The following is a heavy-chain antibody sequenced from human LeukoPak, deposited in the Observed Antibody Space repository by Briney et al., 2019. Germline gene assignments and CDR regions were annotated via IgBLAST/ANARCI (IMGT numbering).Heavy chain of an antibody. CDR1: GGTFSSYA. CDR3: ARGARGVIIGDWFDP. D-gene: IGHD3-10*01. CDR2: IIPIFGTA. V-gene: IGHV1-69*06. J-gene: IGHJ5*02. Sequence: ASVKVSCKASGGTFSSYAISWVRQAPGQGLEWMGGIIPIFGTANYAQKFQGRVTITADKSTSTAYMELSSLRSEDTAVYYCARGARGVIIGDWFDPWGQGTLVTVSS.